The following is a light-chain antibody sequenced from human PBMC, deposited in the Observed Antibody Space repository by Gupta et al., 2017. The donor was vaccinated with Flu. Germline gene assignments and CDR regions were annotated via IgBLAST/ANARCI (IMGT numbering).Light chain of an antibody. J-gene: IGLJ3*02. CDR1: SSDVGAYNY. Sequence: SAVTPPAAVSGSPGQSMTISCTGTSSDVGAYNYVNWYQQHPGHAPKLMIYEVSKRPSGVSNLFSCSKSGNAASLTIPGLQAKVEADYSFSSYTSSSTPRGVFGGGTKLTVL. CDR2: EVS. V-gene: IGLV2-14*01. CDR3: SSYTSSSTPRGV.